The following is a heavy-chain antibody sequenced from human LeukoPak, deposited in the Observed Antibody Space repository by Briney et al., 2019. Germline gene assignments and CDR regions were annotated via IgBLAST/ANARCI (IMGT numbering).Heavy chain of an antibody. CDR3: ARVGGQWPLYYFDY. CDR1: GFTFSSYS. Sequence: PGGSLRLSCAASGFTFSSYSMNWVRQAPGKGLEWVSSISSSSSYIYYADSVKGRFTISRDNAKNSLYLQMNSLRAEDTAVYYCARVGGQWPLYYFDYWGQGSQVTVSS. V-gene: IGHV3-21*01. D-gene: IGHD6-19*01. J-gene: IGHJ4*02. CDR2: ISSSSSYI.